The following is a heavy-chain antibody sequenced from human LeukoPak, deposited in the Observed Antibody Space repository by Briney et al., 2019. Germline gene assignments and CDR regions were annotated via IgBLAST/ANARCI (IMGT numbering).Heavy chain of an antibody. D-gene: IGHD5-24*01. CDR1: GGSISSYY. J-gene: IGHJ4*02. V-gene: IGHV4-59*12. Sequence: SETLSLTCTVSGGSISSYYWSWIRQPPGKGLEWIGYIYYSGSTNYNPSLKSRVTISVDTSKNQFSLKLSSVTAADTAVYYCARESEMATILDYWGQGTLVTVSS. CDR3: ARESEMATILDY. CDR2: IYYSGST.